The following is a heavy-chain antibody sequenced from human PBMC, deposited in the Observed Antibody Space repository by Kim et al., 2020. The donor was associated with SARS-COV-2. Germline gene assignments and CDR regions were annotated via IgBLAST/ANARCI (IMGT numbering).Heavy chain of an antibody. D-gene: IGHD3-10*01. Sequence: SETLSLTCTVSGGSISSYYWSWIRQPPGKGLEWIGYIYYSGSTNYNPSLKSRVTISVDTSKNQFSLKLSSVTAADMAVYYCARDGGSLHFDYWGQGTLVTVSS. J-gene: IGHJ4*02. CDR2: IYYSGST. CDR1: GGSISSYY. CDR3: ARDGGSLHFDY. V-gene: IGHV4-59*01.